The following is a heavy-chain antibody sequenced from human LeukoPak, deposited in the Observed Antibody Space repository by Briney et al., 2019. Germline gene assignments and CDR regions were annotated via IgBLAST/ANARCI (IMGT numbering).Heavy chain of an antibody. V-gene: IGHV3-48*03. Sequence: PGGSLRLSCAASGFTFRSYEMNWLRQAPGKGLEWVSYISSTGSTIYYADSVKGRFTISRDNAKNSLYLQMNSLRAEDTAVYYCARDAFSMVRGVMITFDYWGQGTLVTVSS. CDR3: ARDAFSMVRGVMITFDY. D-gene: IGHD3-10*01. J-gene: IGHJ4*02. CDR1: GFTFRSYE. CDR2: ISSTGSTI.